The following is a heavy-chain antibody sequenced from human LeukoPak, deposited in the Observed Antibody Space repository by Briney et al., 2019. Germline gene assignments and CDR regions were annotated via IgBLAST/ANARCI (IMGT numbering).Heavy chain of an antibody. V-gene: IGHV3-53*05. D-gene: IGHD1-26*01. Sequence: GGSLRLSCEASGFTVSSTHMVWVRQAPGKGLEWVSVTYTGGNSYYAGSVQGRFIISRDISKNTLYLQMNSLRAEDTAVYYCARGFGIVGATDNFDYWGQGTLVTVSS. CDR3: ARGFGIVGATDNFDY. CDR2: TYTGGNS. CDR1: GFTVSSTH. J-gene: IGHJ4*02.